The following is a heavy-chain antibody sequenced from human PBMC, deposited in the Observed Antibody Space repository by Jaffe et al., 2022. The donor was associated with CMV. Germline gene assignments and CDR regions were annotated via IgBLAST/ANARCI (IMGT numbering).Heavy chain of an antibody. CDR3: ARHRSGRYFPDASDI. D-gene: IGHD1-26*01. Sequence: QLQLQESGPGLVKPSETLSLTCTVSGGSISSSSYYWGWIRQPPGKGLEWIGSIYYRGSTYYNPSLKSRVTISVDTSKNQFSLKLSSVTAADTAVYYCARHRSGRYFPDASDIWGQGTMVTVSS. V-gene: IGHV4-39*01. CDR1: GGSISSSSYY. CDR2: IYYRGST. J-gene: IGHJ3*02.